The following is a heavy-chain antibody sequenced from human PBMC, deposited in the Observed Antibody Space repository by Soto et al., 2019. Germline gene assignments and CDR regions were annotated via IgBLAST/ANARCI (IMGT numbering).Heavy chain of an antibody. CDR2: ISSLGDST. Sequence: EVQLVESGGGLVQPGGSLRLSCAASGFMFNSYAMHWVRQAPGKGLEYVSAISSLGDSTFYANSVKDRFTISRDNSKNTLYLQMGSLSAEDMAVYCCARRTAGGYCDLWGRGPLVTVSS. CDR1: GFMFNSYA. V-gene: IGHV3-64*01. D-gene: IGHD2-21*02. J-gene: IGHJ2*01. CDR3: ARRTAGGYCDL.